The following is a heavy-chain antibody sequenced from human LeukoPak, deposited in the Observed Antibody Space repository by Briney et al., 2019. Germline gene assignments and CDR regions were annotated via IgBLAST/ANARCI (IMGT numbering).Heavy chain of an antibody. J-gene: IGHJ4*02. Sequence: GGSLRLSCAASGFTVSSNYMSWVRQAPGKGLEWVSVIYSGGSTYYADSVKGRFTISRDNSKNTLYLQMNSLRAEDTAVYYCARAGEPTFLDYWGQGSLVTVSS. CDR2: IYSGGST. CDR3: ARAGEPTFLDY. CDR1: GFTVSSNY. D-gene: IGHD3-16*01. V-gene: IGHV3-53*01.